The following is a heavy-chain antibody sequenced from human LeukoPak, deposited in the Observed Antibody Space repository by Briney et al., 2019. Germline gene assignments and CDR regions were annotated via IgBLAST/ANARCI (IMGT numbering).Heavy chain of an antibody. CDR2: IYISGST. CDR1: DDSISSWY. CDR3: AGRGANTGWSFDY. J-gene: IGHJ4*02. Sequence: SDTLSLTCTVSDDSISSWYWSWIRQPAGKGLEWIGQIYISGSTNYNPSLNGRVSMSLDTSKSQFSLVMSSVTAADTAIYYCAGRGANTGWSFDYWGQGTLVTVS. D-gene: IGHD6-19*01. V-gene: IGHV4-4*07.